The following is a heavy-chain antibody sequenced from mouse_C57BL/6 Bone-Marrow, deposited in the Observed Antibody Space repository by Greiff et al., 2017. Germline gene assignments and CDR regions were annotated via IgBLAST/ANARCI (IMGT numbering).Heavy chain of an antibody. CDR3: ADYYGSSFYWYVDV. D-gene: IGHD1-1*01. J-gene: IGHJ1*03. V-gene: IGHV1-81*01. CDR1: GYTFTSYG. CDR2: IYPRSGNT. Sequence: QVQLQQSGAELARPEASVKLSCKASGYTFTSYGISWVKQRTGQGLEWIGAIYPRSGNTYYNEKFKGKATLTADKSSSTAYMELRSLTSEDSAVYFCADYYGSSFYWYVDVWGTGTTVTVSA.